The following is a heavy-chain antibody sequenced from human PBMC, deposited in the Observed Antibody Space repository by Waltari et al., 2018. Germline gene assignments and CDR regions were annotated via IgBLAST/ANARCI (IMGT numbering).Heavy chain of an antibody. D-gene: IGHD1-26*01. J-gene: IGHJ4*02. CDR1: GGSISTYY. V-gene: IGHV4-59*01. Sequence: QVQLQESGPGLVKPSETLSLTCPVSGGSISTYYCTWIRPPPGKGLEWIGYIYYSGSTNYNPSLKSRVTISVDTSKNQFSLNLSSVTAADTAVYYCAREGSSGSYLDYWGQGTLVTVSS. CDR2: IYYSGST. CDR3: AREGSSGSYLDY.